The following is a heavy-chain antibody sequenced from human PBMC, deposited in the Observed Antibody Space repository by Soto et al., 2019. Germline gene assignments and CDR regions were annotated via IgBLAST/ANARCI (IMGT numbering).Heavy chain of an antibody. V-gene: IGHV1-18*01. CDR1: GYTFTSYG. J-gene: IGHJ6*02. CDR2: ISAYNGNT. D-gene: IGHD3-9*01. CDR3: ARYDILSGYLVDYYYYGMEV. Sequence: QVQLVQSGAEVKKPGASVKVSCKASGYTFTSYGISWVRQAPGQGLEWMGWISAYNGNTNYAQKLQGRVTMTTDTPTSTAYMELRSLRSDDTAVYYCARYDILSGYLVDYYYYGMEVWGPGTTVTVSS.